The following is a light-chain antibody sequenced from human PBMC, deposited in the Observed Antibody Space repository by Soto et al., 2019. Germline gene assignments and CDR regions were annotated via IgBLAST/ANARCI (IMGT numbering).Light chain of an antibody. Sequence: LTQPASVSESPGQSITISCTGTSSDIGASTFVSWYQQHPGKAPKLLIYEVSNRPSGISNRFSGSKSANTASLTISGLQAEDEADYYCSSARRDNTWVFGGGTKVTVL. J-gene: IGLJ3*02. CDR2: EVS. CDR1: SSDIGASTF. CDR3: SSARRDNTWV. V-gene: IGLV2-14*03.